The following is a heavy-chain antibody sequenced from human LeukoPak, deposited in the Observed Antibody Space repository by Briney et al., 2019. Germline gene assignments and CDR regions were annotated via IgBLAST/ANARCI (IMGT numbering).Heavy chain of an antibody. V-gene: IGHV1-18*01. D-gene: IGHD6-19*01. Sequence: ASVKVSCKASGYPSSDYGFTWVRQAPGQGLEWMGWISAYNGNTDYAQKFQDRVTLTIDTSTSTAYLDLRSLRSDDTAVYYCATAKRAVSDTWLDLWGQGTLVTVSS. CDR3: ATAKRAVSDTWLDL. CDR1: GYPSSDYG. CDR2: ISAYNGNT. J-gene: IGHJ5*02.